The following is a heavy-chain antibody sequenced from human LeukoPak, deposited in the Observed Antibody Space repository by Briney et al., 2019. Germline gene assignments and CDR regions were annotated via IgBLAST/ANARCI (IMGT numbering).Heavy chain of an antibody. CDR1: GFIFSDSW. D-gene: IGHD2/OR15-2a*01. J-gene: IGHJ4*02. V-gene: IGHV3-7*01. CDR2: INPDGIKR. Sequence: PGGSLRLSCGASGFIFSDSWMDWVRQAPGKGLEWVASINPDGIKRYSADSVKGRFTISRDYARNSLYLQMDSLRVEDTAFYYCARDLAFSRLDYWGQGVLVTVSS. CDR3: ARDLAFSRLDY.